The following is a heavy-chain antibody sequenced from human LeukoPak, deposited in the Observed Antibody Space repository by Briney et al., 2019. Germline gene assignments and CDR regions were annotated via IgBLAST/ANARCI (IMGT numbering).Heavy chain of an antibody. V-gene: IGHV1-46*01. CDR3: ARFIVSGGYFDY. CDR1: GYTFTSYY. J-gene: IGHJ4*02. CDR2: INPSGGST. D-gene: IGHD2-21*01. Sequence: GASVKVSCKASGYTFTSYYMHWVRQAPGQGLEWMGMINPSGGSTSYAQKSQGRVTMTRDTSTSTVYMELSSLRSEDTAVYYCARFIVSGGYFDYWGQGILVTVSS.